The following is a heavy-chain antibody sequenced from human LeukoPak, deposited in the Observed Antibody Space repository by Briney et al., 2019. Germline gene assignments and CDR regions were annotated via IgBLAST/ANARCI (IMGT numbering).Heavy chain of an antibody. D-gene: IGHD6-19*01. Sequence: PGGSLRLSCAASGFTFSIYAMSWVRQAPGKGLEWVSGISGSGGSTYYADSVKGRFTISRDNSKNTLYLQMNSLRAEDTAIYSCAIRSSAWFFDYWGQGTLVTVSS. CDR1: GFTFSIYA. V-gene: IGHV3-23*01. CDR3: AIRSSAWFFDY. J-gene: IGHJ4*02. CDR2: ISGSGGST.